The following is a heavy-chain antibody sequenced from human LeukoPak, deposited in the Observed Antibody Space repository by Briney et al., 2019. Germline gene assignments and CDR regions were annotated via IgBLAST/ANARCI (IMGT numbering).Heavy chain of an antibody. CDR2: IKSKPNGGTT. CDR3: TTEHFYGSGSYRPD. CDR1: GFTFSNAW. J-gene: IGHJ4*02. Sequence: GGSLRLSCAASGFTFSNAWMRWVRQAPGKGLEWVGRIKSKPNGGTTDYAAPVKGRFTISRDDSKNTLYLQMSSLKTEDTAVYYCTTEHFYGSGSYRPDWGQGTLVTVSS. V-gene: IGHV3-15*01. D-gene: IGHD3-10*01.